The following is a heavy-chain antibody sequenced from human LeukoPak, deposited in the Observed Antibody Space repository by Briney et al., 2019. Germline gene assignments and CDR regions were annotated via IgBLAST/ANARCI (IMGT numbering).Heavy chain of an antibody. V-gene: IGHV4-39*07. Sequence: SETLSLTCTVSGGSISSSSYYWGWIRQPPGKGLEWIGSIYYSGSTYYNPSLKSRVTISVDTSKNQFSLKLSSVTAADTAVYYCARDSAIPNCSGGSCYLGGQGTLVTVSS. J-gene: IGHJ4*02. CDR3: ARDSAIPNCSGGSCYL. CDR2: IYYSGST. D-gene: IGHD2-15*01. CDR1: GGSISSSSYY.